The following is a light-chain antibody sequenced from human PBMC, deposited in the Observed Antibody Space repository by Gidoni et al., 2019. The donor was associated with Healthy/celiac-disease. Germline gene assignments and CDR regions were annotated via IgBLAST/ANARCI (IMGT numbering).Light chain of an antibody. CDR1: QSISSY. CDR3: QQSYSTPI. J-gene: IGKJ3*01. V-gene: IGKV1-39*01. CDR2: AAS. Sequence: DIQMTQSPSSLSASVGDRVTITCRASQSISSYLNWYQQKPGKAPKLLIYAASSLQSGVPSRFSGSGSGTDFTLTISSLPPEYFATYYCQQSYSTPIFGPGTKVDIK.